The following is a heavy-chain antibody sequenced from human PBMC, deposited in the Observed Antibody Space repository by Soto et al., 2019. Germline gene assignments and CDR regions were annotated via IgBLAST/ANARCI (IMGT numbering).Heavy chain of an antibody. CDR1: KFIFSSYW. J-gene: IGHJ6*02. CDR2: LNGDGSST. CDR3: ARLWEPYYNGMDL. V-gene: IGHV3-74*01. Sequence: EEQLVESGGGLVQPGGSLRLSCVASKFIFSSYWMHWVRQAPGKGLVWVSRLNGDGSSTDYADSVKGRFTISRDNAKNTVSLQMNSLRAEDTAVYYCARLWEPYYNGMDLWGQGTTVTVSS. D-gene: IGHD1-1*01.